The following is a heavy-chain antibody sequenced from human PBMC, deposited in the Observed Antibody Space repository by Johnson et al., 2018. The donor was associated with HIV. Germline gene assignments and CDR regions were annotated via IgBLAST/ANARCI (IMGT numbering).Heavy chain of an antibody. Sequence: QVQLVESGGGVVKPGESLRLSCAASGFIFSDYYMTWIRQAPGKGLEWISYISSSGATIYYADSVKGRFTISRDNSKSSLYLQMNSLRVEDTAIYYCVRDPDGTTGTTYPDAAFDIWGQGTMVTVSS. CDR1: GFIFSDYY. CDR3: VRDPDGTTGTTYPDAAFDI. CDR2: ISSSGATI. V-gene: IGHV3-11*04. J-gene: IGHJ3*02. D-gene: IGHD1-1*01.